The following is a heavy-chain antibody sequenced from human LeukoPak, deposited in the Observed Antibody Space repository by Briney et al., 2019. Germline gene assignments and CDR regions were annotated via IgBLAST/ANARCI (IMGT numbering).Heavy chain of an antibody. Sequence: GGSLRLSCAASGFIFSSYAMSWVRQAPGKGLEWVAVVGASGGSTWYADSVEGRLTISRDNSKNTLYLQMNSLRVEDTAVYYCAKDLFSSTEIDSWGQGALVTVSS. CDR1: GFIFSSYA. CDR3: AKDLFSSTEIDS. V-gene: IGHV3-23*01. D-gene: IGHD6-13*01. CDR2: VGASGGST. J-gene: IGHJ4*02.